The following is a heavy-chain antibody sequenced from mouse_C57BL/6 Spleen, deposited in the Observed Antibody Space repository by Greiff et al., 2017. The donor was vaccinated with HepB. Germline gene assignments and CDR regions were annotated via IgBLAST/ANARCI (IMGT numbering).Heavy chain of an antibody. D-gene: IGHD4-1*01. CDR2: ISYDGSN. CDR1: GYSITSGYY. V-gene: IGHV3-6*01. CDR3: ARGWVLDY. Sequence: EVQLVESGPGLVKPSQSLSLTCSVTGYSITSGYYWNWIRQFPGNKLEWMGYISYDGSNNYNQSLKNRISITRDTSKNQFFLKLNSVTTEDTATYYCARGWVLDYWGQGTTLTVSS. J-gene: IGHJ2*01.